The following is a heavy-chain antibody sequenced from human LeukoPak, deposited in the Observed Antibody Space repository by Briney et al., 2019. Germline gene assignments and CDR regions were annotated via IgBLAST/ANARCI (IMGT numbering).Heavy chain of an antibody. V-gene: IGHV3-74*01. Sequence: GGSLRLSCAASGFTFSSYWMHWVRQAPGKGLVWVSRINTDGSSTSYADSVKGRFIISRDNAKNTLYLQMNSLRAEDAAVYYCARVSSSSWWALDYWGQGTLVTVSS. CDR2: INTDGSST. J-gene: IGHJ4*02. CDR3: ARVSSSSWWALDY. D-gene: IGHD6-13*01. CDR1: GFTFSSYW.